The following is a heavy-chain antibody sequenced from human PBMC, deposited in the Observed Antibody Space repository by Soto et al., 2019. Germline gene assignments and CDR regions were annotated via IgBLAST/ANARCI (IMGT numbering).Heavy chain of an antibody. Sequence: SETLSLTCAVYGGSFSGYSWTWIRQSPGKGLEWIGQINHSGSTTYNPSLKSRVTISLATSKNQFSLELSSVTAADTAVYYCARGLFSENYYSGGWHYFDYWGQGTLVTVSS. CDR2: INHSGST. J-gene: IGHJ4*02. CDR1: GGSFSGYS. CDR3: ARGLFSENYYSGGWHYFDY. V-gene: IGHV4-34*01. D-gene: IGHD1-26*01.